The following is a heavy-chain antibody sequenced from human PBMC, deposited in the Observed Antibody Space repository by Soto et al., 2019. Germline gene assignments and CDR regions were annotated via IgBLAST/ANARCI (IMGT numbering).Heavy chain of an antibody. CDR2: IWYDGRNK. Sequence: VPLVESGGGVVQPGRSLRLSCAASGFTFSSYGMHWVRQAPGKGLEWVAVIWYDGRNKYYADSVKGRFTISRDNSKNTLYLQMNSLRAEDTAVYSCARDAGVTTGTGMDVWGQGTTVTVSS. CDR3: ARDAGVTTGTGMDV. D-gene: IGHD1-1*01. V-gene: IGHV3-33*01. J-gene: IGHJ6*02. CDR1: GFTFSSYG.